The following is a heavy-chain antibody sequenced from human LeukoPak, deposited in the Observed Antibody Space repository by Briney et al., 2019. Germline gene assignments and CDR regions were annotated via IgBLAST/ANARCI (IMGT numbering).Heavy chain of an antibody. D-gene: IGHD1-26*01. J-gene: IGHJ4*02. CDR3: ARPPAVVGATTTVDY. Sequence: GGSLRLSCAASGFTFSSYEKNWVRQAPGKGLEWVSYISSSGSTIYYADSVKGRFTISRANDKNSLYLQMNSLRAEDTAVYCCARPPAVVGATTTVDYWGQGTLVTVSS. CDR1: GFTFSSYE. CDR2: ISSSGSTI. V-gene: IGHV3-48*03.